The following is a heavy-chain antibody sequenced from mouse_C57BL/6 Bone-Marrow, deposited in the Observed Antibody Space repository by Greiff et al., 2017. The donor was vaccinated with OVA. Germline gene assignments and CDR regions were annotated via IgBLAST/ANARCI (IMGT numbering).Heavy chain of an antibody. J-gene: IGHJ1*03. CDR3: ARYDDGSSNWYFDV. Sequence: VQLQQSGAELVKPGASVKLSCKASGYTFTSYWMHWVKQRPGQGLEWIGMIHPNSGSTNYNEKFKSKATLTVDKSSSTAYMQLSSLTSEDSAVYYCARYDDGSSNWYFDVWGTGTTVTVSS. CDR2: IHPNSGST. V-gene: IGHV1-64*01. D-gene: IGHD1-1*01. CDR1: GYTFTSYW.